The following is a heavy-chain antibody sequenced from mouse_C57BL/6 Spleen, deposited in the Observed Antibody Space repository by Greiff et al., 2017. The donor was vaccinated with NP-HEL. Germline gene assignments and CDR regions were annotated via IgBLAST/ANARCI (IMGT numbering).Heavy chain of an antibody. D-gene: IGHD2-1*01. Sequence: QVQLQQPGAELVKPGASVKMSCKASGYTFTSYWMTWVKQRPGQGLEWIGDIYPGSGSTNYNEKFKSKATLTVDTSSSTAYMQLSSLTSEDAAVYYCAREDYGNFFDYWGQGTTLTVSS. V-gene: IGHV1-55*01. CDR3: AREDYGNFFDY. J-gene: IGHJ2*01. CDR2: IYPGSGST. CDR1: GYTFTSYW.